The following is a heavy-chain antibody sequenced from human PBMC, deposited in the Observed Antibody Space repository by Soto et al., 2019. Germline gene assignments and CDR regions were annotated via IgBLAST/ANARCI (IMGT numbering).Heavy chain of an antibody. Sequence: PSETLSLTCPSSSCSISSNYWSWIRQPPGKGLEWIGYISSSGSTSYNASLQRRVSISVDTSRSQISLRLTSVTAADTAVYYCATVRRARHRTFYFDPWGRGTLVTVSS. CDR1: SCSISSNY. D-gene: IGHD2-8*01. CDR3: ATVRRARHRTFYFDP. CDR2: ISSSGST. J-gene: IGHJ5*02. V-gene: IGHV4-59*01.